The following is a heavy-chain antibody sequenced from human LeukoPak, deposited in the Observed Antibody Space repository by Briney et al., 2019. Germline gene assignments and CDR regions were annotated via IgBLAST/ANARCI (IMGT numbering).Heavy chain of an antibody. V-gene: IGHV3-30*18. Sequence: GGSLRLSCAASGFTFSSYGMHWVRQAPGKGLEWVAVISYDGSNKYYADSVKGRSTISRDNSKNTLYLQMNSLRAEDTAVYYCAKDRTHRGGDCWGMDVWGQGTTVTVSS. CDR2: ISYDGSNK. J-gene: IGHJ6*02. CDR3: AKDRTHRGGDCWGMDV. D-gene: IGHD2-21*02. CDR1: GFTFSSYG.